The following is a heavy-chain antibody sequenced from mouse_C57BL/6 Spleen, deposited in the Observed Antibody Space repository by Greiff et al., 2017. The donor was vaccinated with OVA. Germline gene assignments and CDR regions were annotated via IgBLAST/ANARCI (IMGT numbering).Heavy chain of an antibody. CDR3: AAMLDY. CDR1: GYAFSSYW. V-gene: IGHV1-61*01. J-gene: IGHJ4*01. Sequence: VQLQQSGAELVKPGASVKISCKASGYAFSSYWMDWVKQRPGQGLEWIGNIYPSDSETHYNQKFKDKATLTVDKSSSTAYMQLSSLTSEDSAVYYCAAMLDYWGQGTSVTVSS. CDR2: IYPSDSET. D-gene: IGHD1-1*02.